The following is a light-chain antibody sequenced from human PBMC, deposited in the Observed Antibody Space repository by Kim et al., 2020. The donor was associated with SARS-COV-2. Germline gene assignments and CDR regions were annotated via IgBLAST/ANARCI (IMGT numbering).Light chain of an antibody. CDR3: QVWDSSSDHWV. CDR2: YDS. CDR1: NIGSKR. Sequence: APGKTARITCGGNNIGSKRVHWYQQKPGQAPVLVIYYDSDRPSGIPERFSGSNSGNTATLTISRVDAGDEADYYCQVWDSSSDHWVFGGGTQLAVL. V-gene: IGLV3-21*04. J-gene: IGLJ3*02.